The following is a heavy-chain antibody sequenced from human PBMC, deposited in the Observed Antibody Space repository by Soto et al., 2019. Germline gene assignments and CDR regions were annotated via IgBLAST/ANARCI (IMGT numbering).Heavy chain of an antibody. V-gene: IGHV4-39*01. CDR3: ARGLRWARTFDF. CDR2: LSYSGST. CDR1: GGSITGSSFS. Sequence: QRQLRESGPGLVKPSETLSLTCSVSGGSITGSSFSWAWIRQSPVTGLQWIVSLSYSGSTYYNTSLEGRVAISADTSKNAFSLELKLMTAADTATYFCARGLRWARTFDFWGRGTLVTVSS. J-gene: IGHJ4*02. D-gene: IGHD3-16*01.